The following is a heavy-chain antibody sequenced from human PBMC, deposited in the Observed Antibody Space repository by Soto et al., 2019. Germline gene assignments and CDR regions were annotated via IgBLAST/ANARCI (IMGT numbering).Heavy chain of an antibody. Sequence: SETLSLTCAVYVGSFSGYYWSWIRHPPGKGLEWIGEINHSGSTNYNPSLKSRVTISVDTSKNQLSLKLSSVTAADTAVYYCARGRRRLLWFGELLHECWFEPWGQGTLVTVSS. V-gene: IGHV4-34*01. CDR1: VGSFSGYY. CDR3: ARGRRRLLWFGELLHECWFEP. D-gene: IGHD3-10*01. CDR2: INHSGST. J-gene: IGHJ5*02.